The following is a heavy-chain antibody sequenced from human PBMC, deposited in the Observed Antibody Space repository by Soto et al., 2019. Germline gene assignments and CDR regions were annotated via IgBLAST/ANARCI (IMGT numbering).Heavy chain of an antibody. V-gene: IGHV3-23*01. CDR2: VSGSGGNT. CDR3: AKLNLFVSAAAGRGPFDY. Sequence: VQLLESGGGLVQPGGSLGLSCAASGLTFSNYAMSWVRQAPGRGLGWVSAVSGSGGNTYYADSVQGRFTISRDNSKNMLNLQMNSLRAEDTAVYYCAKLNLFVSAAAGRGPFDYWGQGTLVTVSS. D-gene: IGHD6-13*01. CDR1: GLTFSNYA. J-gene: IGHJ4*02.